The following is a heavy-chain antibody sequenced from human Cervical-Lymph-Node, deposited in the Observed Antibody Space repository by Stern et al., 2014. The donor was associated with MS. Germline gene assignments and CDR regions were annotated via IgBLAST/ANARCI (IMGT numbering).Heavy chain of an antibody. CDR3: ASLYSNYRTSDY. J-gene: IGHJ4*02. V-gene: IGHV3-23*04. D-gene: IGHD4-11*01. CDR1: GFTFNTHV. Sequence: EMQLVESGGGLVQPGGSLRLSCAASGFTFNTHVMNWVRQAPGKGLEWVSTINPSGADTFYADSVKGRFTLSRDNSKNMLYLQMNSLRADDTAVYYCASLYSNYRTSDYWGQGTLVTVSS. CDR2: INPSGADT.